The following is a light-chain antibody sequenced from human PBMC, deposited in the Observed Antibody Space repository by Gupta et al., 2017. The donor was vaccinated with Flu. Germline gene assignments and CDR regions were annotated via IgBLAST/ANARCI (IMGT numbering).Light chain of an antibody. Sequence: SQSAVSASVGDKVNSTCRASQFTSQLAWYQQRPGKAPKLLIYSTASLESGVPSRFSGSGSGTDFTLTISGLQPEDFATYYCQQANNLPLSFGGGTMVELK. CDR3: QQANNLPLS. V-gene: IGKV1-12*01. CDR2: STA. CDR1: QFTSQ. J-gene: IGKJ4*01.